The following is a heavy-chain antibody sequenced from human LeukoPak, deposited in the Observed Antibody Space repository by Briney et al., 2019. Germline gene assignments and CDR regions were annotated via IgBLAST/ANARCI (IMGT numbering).Heavy chain of an antibody. CDR2: ISGSGGST. V-gene: IGHV3-23*01. Sequence: GGSLRLSCATSKFNFNSYGLTWVRQAPGKGLEWVSSISGSGGSTQYAASVQGRFTISRDNSKNTLYLQMNSLRAEDTAVYYCAKEHSSGWVDYWGQGTLVTVSS. D-gene: IGHD6-19*01. CDR1: KFNFNSYG. J-gene: IGHJ4*02. CDR3: AKEHSSGWVDY.